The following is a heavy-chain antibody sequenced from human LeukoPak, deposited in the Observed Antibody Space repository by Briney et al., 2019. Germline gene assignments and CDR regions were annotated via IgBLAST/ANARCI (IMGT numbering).Heavy chain of an antibody. Sequence: SETLSLTCTVSGDSISPYYWGWIRQPPGKGLEWIGYIYYSGDTTYNPSLKSLVTMSVDTSKNQFSLKLSSVTAADTAVYYCARDKQPGDYWGQGALVTDPS. CDR1: GDSISPYY. CDR2: IYYSGDT. V-gene: IGHV4-59*01. J-gene: IGHJ4*02. D-gene: IGHD1-1*01. CDR3: ARDKQPGDY.